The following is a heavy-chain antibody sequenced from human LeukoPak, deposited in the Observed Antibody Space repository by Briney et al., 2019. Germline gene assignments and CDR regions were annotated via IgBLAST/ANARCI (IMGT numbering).Heavy chain of an antibody. D-gene: IGHD6-19*01. Sequence: GGSLRLSCAASGFTFDDYAMHWVRQAPGKGLVWVSRINSDGSSTTYADSVKGRFTISRDNAKNTLYLQMNSLRAEDTAVYYCARAVAGTYFDYWGQGTLVTVSS. V-gene: IGHV3-74*01. CDR1: GFTFDDYA. CDR2: INSDGSST. CDR3: ARAVAGTYFDY. J-gene: IGHJ4*02.